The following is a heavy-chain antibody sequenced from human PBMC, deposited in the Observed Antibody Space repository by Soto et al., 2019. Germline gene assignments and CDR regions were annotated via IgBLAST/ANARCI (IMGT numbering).Heavy chain of an antibody. D-gene: IGHD6-6*01. CDR1: GGSISSYY. CDR2: IYYSGST. Sequence: SETLSLTCTVSGGSISSYYWSWIRQPPGKGLEWIGYIYYSGSTNYNPSLKSRVTISVDTSKNQFSLKLSSVTAADTAVYYCARVGVAARRYYYYGMDVWGQGTTVTVSS. J-gene: IGHJ6*02. CDR3: ARVGVAARRYYYYGMDV. V-gene: IGHV4-59*01.